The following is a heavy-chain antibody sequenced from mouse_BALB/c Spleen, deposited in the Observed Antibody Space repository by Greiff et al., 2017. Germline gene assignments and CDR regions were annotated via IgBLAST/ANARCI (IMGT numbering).Heavy chain of an antibody. D-gene: IGHD1-2*01. CDR1: GFSLTSYG. CDR3: ARAGREITTAKDYYFDY. V-gene: IGHV2-9*02. Sequence: QVQLQQSGPGLVAPSQSLSITCTVSGFSLTSYGVHWVRQPPGKGLEWLGVIWAGGSTNYNSALMSRLSISKDNSKSQVFLKMNSLQTDDTAMYYCARAGREITTAKDYYFDYWGQGTTLTVSS. CDR2: IWAGGST. J-gene: IGHJ2*01.